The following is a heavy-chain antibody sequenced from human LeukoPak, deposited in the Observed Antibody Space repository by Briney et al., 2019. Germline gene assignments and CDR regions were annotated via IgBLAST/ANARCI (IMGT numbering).Heavy chain of an antibody. CDR2: MNPNSGNT. Sequence: ASVTVSCKASGYTFTSYDINWVRQATGQGLEWMGWMNPNSGNTGYAQKFQGRVTMTRNTSISTAYMELSSLRSEDTAVYYCARDSTVTRKKFDYWGQGTLVTVSS. V-gene: IGHV1-8*01. CDR3: ARDSTVTRKKFDY. J-gene: IGHJ4*02. D-gene: IGHD4-17*01. CDR1: GYTFTSYD.